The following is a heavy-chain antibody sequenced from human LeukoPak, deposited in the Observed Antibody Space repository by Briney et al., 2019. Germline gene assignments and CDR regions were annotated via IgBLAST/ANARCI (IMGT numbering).Heavy chain of an antibody. J-gene: IGHJ3*02. CDR1: GGSISSGGYY. Sequence: NPSETLSLTCTVSGGSISSGGYYWSWIRQHPGKGLEWIGYIFSSGTTYYNPSLTSRVTMSVDTSKNQFSLTLSSVTDADTAVYYCGKYYDAFDIWGQGTMVTVSS. V-gene: IGHV4-31*03. CDR3: GKYYDAFDI. CDR2: IFSSGTT. D-gene: IGHD2/OR15-2a*01.